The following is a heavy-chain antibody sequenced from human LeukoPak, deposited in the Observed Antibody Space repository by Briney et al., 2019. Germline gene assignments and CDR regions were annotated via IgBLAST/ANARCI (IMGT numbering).Heavy chain of an antibody. J-gene: IGHJ4*02. V-gene: IGHV3-23*01. CDR3: AKGPHYDFWSGYLDY. CDR1: GFTFSSYA. CDR2: IGGSGGST. D-gene: IGHD3-3*01. Sequence: GGSLRLSCAASGFTFSSYAMSWVRQAPGKGLEWVSAIGGSGGSTYYADSVKGRFTISRDNSKNTLYLQMNSLRAEDTAVYYCAKGPHYDFWSGYLDYWGQGTLVTVSS.